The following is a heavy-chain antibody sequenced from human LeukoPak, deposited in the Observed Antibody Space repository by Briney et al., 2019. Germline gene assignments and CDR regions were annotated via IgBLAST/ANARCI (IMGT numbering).Heavy chain of an antibody. V-gene: IGHV1-2*02. J-gene: IGHJ4*02. CDR1: GYTFTGYY. CDR2: INPNSGGT. D-gene: IGHD5-18*01. CDR3: AGRPDTAIVPIFDY. Sequence: GASVKVSCKTSGYTFTGYYMFWVRQAPGQGLEWMGWINPNSGGTNYAQKFQGRVTMTGDTSISTAYMELSRLSSDDTAIYYCAGRPDTAIVPIFDYWGQGTLVTVSS.